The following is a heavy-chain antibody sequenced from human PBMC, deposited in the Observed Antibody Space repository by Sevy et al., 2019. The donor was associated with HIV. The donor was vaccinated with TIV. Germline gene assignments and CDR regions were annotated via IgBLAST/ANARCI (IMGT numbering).Heavy chain of an antibody. Sequence: GESLKISCAASGFTVSSNYMSWVRQAPGKGLEWVLVIYSGGSTYYADSVQGRFTISRDNSKNTLYLQMNSLRAEDTAVYYCATYREGYSSSWRSFDYWGQGTLVTVSS. CDR3: ATYREGYSSSWRSFDY. CDR1: GFTVSSNY. J-gene: IGHJ4*02. V-gene: IGHV3-53*01. CDR2: IYSGGST. D-gene: IGHD6-13*01.